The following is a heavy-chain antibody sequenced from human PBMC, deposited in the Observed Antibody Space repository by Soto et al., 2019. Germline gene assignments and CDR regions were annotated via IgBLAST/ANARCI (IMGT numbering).Heavy chain of an antibody. V-gene: IGHV1-69*02. CDR3: ATADIVVVPAAPPHYGMDV. CDR2: IIPILGIA. CDR1: GGTFSSYT. J-gene: IGHJ6*02. D-gene: IGHD2-2*01. Sequence: QVQLVQSGAEVKKPGSSVKVSCKASGGTFSSYTISWVRQAPGQGPEWMGRIIPILGIANYAQKFQGRVTITADKSTSTAYMELSSLRSEDPAVYYCATADIVVVPAAPPHYGMDVWGQGTTVTVSS.